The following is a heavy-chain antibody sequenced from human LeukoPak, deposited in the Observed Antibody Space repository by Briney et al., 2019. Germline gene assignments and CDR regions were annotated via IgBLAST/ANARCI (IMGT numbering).Heavy chain of an antibody. CDR2: VIGGAGGT. V-gene: IGHV3-23*01. CDR1: GFSFSSHG. Sequence: GGSPRLSCAASGFSFSSHGMSWVRQAPGKGLEWVSGVIGGAGGTYYADSVKGRFTISRDNAKNTLYLQMNSLRAEDTAVYYCAHGSMYQLDYWGQGTLVTVSS. D-gene: IGHD2-2*01. CDR3: AHGSMYQLDY. J-gene: IGHJ4*02.